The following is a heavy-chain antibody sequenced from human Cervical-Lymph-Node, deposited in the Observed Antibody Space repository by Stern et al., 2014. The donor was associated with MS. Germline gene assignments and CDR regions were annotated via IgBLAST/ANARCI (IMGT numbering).Heavy chain of an antibody. CDR3: ARAGILTGYYP. J-gene: IGHJ6*02. V-gene: IGHV3-74*02. Sequence: EDQLVESGGGLVQPGGSLRLSCAASGFTFSSYWMHWVRQAPGKGLVWVSRINSDGSSTSYAESVKGRFTISRDNAKNTLYLQMNSLRAEDTAVYYCARAGILTGYYPWGQGTTVTVSS. D-gene: IGHD3-9*01. CDR1: GFTFSSYW. CDR2: INSDGSST.